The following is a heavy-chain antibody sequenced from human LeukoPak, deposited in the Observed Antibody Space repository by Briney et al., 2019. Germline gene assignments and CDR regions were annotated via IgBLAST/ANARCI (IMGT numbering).Heavy chain of an antibody. V-gene: IGHV1-58*02. CDR2: IVVGSGNT. CDR3: ARGGTIFGVVTLYFDY. CDR1: GFTFTSSA. Sequence: SVKVSCKASGFTFTSSAMQWVRQARGQRLEWIGWIVVGSGNTNYAQKFQERVTITRDMSTSTAYMELSSLRSEDTAVYYCARGGTIFGVVTLYFDYWGQGTLVTVSS. J-gene: IGHJ4*02. D-gene: IGHD3-3*01.